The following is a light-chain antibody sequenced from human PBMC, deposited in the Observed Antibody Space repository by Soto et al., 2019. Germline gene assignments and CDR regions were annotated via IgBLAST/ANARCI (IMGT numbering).Light chain of an antibody. CDR1: QPISNY. J-gene: IGKJ1*01. V-gene: IGKV1-39*01. Sequence: DVQMTQSPSSLSASVGDTVTIACRASQPISNYLNWYQQKPGEVPKVLIFGASSLRSGVPSRFSGSGYGTDVTLTSNNLHPDDIATYYCQQTYAVPLTFGQGT. CDR3: QQTYAVPLT. CDR2: GAS.